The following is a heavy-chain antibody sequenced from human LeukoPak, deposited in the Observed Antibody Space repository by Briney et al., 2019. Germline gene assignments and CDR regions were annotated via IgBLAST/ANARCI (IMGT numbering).Heavy chain of an antibody. CDR3: AKTPLLWFGELRDFDY. V-gene: IGHV3-23*01. Sequence: GGSLRLSCAASGFTFSNAWMSWVRQAPGKGLEWVSAISGSGGSTYYADSVKGRFTISRDNSKNTLYLQMNSLRAEDTAVYYCAKTPLLWFGELRDFDYWGQGTLVTVSS. CDR2: ISGSGGST. D-gene: IGHD3-10*01. J-gene: IGHJ4*02. CDR1: GFTFSNAW.